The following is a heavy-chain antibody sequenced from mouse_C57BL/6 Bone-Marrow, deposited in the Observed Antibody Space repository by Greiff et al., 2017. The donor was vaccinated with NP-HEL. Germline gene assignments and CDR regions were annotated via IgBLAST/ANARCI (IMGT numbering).Heavy chain of an antibody. V-gene: IGHV7-3*01. J-gene: IGHJ1*03. CDR2: IRNKANGYTT. CDR3: ARYRDFDV. CDR1: GFTFPDYY. Sequence: EVQLVESGGGLVQPGGSLSLSCAASGFTFPDYYMSWVRQPPGKALEWLGFIRNKANGYTTEYSASVKGRFTISRDNSQSILYLQMNALRAEDSATYYCARYRDFDVWGTGTTVTVSS.